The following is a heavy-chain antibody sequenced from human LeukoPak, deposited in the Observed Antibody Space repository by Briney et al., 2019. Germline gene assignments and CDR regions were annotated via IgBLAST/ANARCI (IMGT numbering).Heavy chain of an antibody. CDR3: VKDKYSSNWVADY. CDR1: GFTFSSYS. J-gene: IGHJ4*02. CDR2: ISSSSSYI. Sequence: PGGSLRLSCAASGFTFSSYSMNWVRQAPGKGLEWVSSISSSSSYIYYADSVKGRFTISRDNAKNSLYLQMNSLRAEDTALYYCVKDKYSSNWVADYWGQGPWSPSPQ. V-gene: IGHV3-21*04. D-gene: IGHD6-13*01.